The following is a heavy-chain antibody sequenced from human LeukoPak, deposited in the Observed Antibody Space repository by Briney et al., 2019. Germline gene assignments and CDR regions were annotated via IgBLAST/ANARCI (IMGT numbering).Heavy chain of an antibody. D-gene: IGHD3/OR15-3a*01. CDR1: GFTMSHYG. V-gene: IGHV3-23*01. CDR3: AKHFCTGLDCSLFDS. J-gene: IGHJ4*02. Sequence: GGSLRLSCAASGFTMSHYGVSWVRQAPGKGLEWISGIRSAVETTHYADSVKGRFIISRDDSKNALSLQLNSLRPEDTALYYCAKHFCTGLDCSLFDSWGQGTLVTVSS. CDR2: IRSAVETT.